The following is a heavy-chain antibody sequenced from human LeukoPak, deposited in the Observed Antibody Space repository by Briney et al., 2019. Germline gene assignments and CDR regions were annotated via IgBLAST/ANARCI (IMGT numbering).Heavy chain of an antibody. CDR1: GGSISSSSYC. Sequence: SETLSLTCTVSGGSISSSSYCWGWIRQPPGKGLEWIGSIYYSGSTYYNPSLKSRVTIFVDTSKNQFSLKLSSVTAADTAVYYCARLGAHDSSGYYYFGFDPWGQGTLVTVSS. J-gene: IGHJ5*02. CDR2: IYYSGST. CDR3: ARLGAHDSSGYYYFGFDP. V-gene: IGHV4-39*01. D-gene: IGHD3-22*01.